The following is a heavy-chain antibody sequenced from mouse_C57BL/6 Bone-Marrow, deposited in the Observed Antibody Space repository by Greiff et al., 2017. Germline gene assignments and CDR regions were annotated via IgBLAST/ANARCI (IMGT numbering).Heavy chain of an antibody. D-gene: IGHD1-1*01. CDR1: GYSFTGYY. Sequence: EVQLMESGPELVKPGASVKISCKASGYSFTGYYMNWVKQSPEKSLEWIGEINPSTGGTTYNQKFKAKATLTVDKSSSTAYMQLKSLTSEDSAFYFCSRDGGSSFAYWGQGTLVTVSA. V-gene: IGHV1-42*01. J-gene: IGHJ3*01. CDR2: INPSTGGT. CDR3: SRDGGSSFAY.